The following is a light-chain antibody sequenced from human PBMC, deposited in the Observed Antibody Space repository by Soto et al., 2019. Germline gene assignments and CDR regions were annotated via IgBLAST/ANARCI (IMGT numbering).Light chain of an antibody. Sequence: QSALTQPASVSGSPGQSITISCTGTSSDVGGYNYVSWYQQHPGKAPKLMIYDVSNRPSGVSNRFSGSKSGNTASLTISGLQDDDEDDYYCSSYTSSSTRVFGGGTKLTVL. V-gene: IGLV2-14*01. CDR1: SSDVGGYNY. CDR2: DVS. CDR3: SSYTSSSTRV. J-gene: IGLJ2*01.